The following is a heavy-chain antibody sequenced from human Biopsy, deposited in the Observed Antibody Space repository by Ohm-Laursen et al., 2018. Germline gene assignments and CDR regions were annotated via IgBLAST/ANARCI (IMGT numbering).Heavy chain of an antibody. V-gene: IGHV4-39*01. Sequence: SETLPLTCTVSGGSVSSNVAYWAWIRQPPGKGLESIGSIFYSGITYYNPSLQSRVTMPVDTSKNQFSLNLTSVTAADTAVYYCARHPTGFWFDPWGQGTLVIVSS. J-gene: IGHJ5*02. CDR2: IFYSGIT. CDR1: GGSVSSNVAY. CDR3: ARHPTGFWFDP.